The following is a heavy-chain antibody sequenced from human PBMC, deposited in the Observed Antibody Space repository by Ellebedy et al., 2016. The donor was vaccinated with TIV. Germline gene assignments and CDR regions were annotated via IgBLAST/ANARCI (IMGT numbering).Heavy chain of an antibody. CDR3: ARTGLYSPFDY. Sequence: GESLKISCEASGFTFGSYWMNWVRQAPGKGLEWVAIISYDGSNKYYADSVKGRFTISRDNSKNTLYLQMNSLRAEDTAVYYCARTGLYSPFDYWGQGTLVTVSS. J-gene: IGHJ4*02. CDR2: ISYDGSNK. D-gene: IGHD6-13*01. V-gene: IGHV3-30*03. CDR1: GFTFGSYW.